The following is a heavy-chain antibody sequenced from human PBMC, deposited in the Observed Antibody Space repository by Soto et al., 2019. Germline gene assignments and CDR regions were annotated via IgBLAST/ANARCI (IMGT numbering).Heavy chain of an antibody. D-gene: IGHD3-9*01. V-gene: IGHV1-8*01. CDR1: GYTFTSYD. CDR2: MNPNSGNT. J-gene: IGHJ4*02. CDR3: ARVYDILTGPGDYFDY. Sequence: ASVKVSCKASGYTFTSYDINWVRQATGQGLEWMGWMNPNSGNTGYAQKFQGRVTMTRNTSISTAYMELSSLRSEDTAVYYCARVYDILTGPGDYFDYWGQGTLVTVSS.